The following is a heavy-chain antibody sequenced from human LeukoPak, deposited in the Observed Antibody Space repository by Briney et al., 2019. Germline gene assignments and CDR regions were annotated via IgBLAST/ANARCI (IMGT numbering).Heavy chain of an antibody. CDR1: GGSFSGYY. Sequence: SETLSLTCAVYGGSFSGYYWSWIRQPPGKGLEWIGEINHSGSTNYNPSLKSRVTISVDTSKNQFSLKLSSVTAADTAVYYCARHGYGAFHDAYYFDYWGQGTLVTVSS. V-gene: IGHV4-34*01. CDR2: INHSGST. D-gene: IGHD5-18*01. J-gene: IGHJ4*02. CDR3: ARHGYGAFHDAYYFDY.